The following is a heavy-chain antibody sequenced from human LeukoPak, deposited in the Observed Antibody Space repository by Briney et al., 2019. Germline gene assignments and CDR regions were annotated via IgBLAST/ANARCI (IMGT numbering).Heavy chain of an antibody. J-gene: IGHJ4*02. D-gene: IGHD3-22*01. CDR1: GGSISSGSYY. CDR2: IYTSGST. CDR3: ARASYSYDINGWVPFDY. V-gene: IGHV4-61*02. Sequence: SQTLSLTCTVSGGSISSGSYYWSWIRQPAGKGLEWIGRIYTSGSTNYNPSLKSRVTISGDTSKNQFSLRLSSVTAADTAVYYCARASYSYDINGWVPFDYWGQGTLVTVSS.